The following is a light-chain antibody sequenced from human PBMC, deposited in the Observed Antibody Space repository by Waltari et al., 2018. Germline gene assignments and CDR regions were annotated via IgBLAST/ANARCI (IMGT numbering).Light chain of an antibody. CDR1: SSDIGTYNL. J-gene: IGLJ3*02. CDR2: EVT. Sequence: QSALTQPPSACGSPGQSVTISCTGTSSDIGTYNLVSWYQQGPGKAPKLIIYEVTKRPSGVPDRLSGSKSGKTGSRTVSGLQADDEADYYCSSSAGSGNVVCGGGTKLTGL. CDR3: SSSAGSGNVV. V-gene: IGLV2-8*01.